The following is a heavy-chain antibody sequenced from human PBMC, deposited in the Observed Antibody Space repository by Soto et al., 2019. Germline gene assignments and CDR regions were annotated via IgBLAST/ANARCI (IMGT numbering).Heavy chain of an antibody. D-gene: IGHD2-15*01. Sequence: GGSLRLSCAASGFTFSGSAMHWVRQASGKGLEWVGRIRSKTNSYATVYAASVKDRFTISRDDSKNTAYLQMNSLKTEDTAVYYCTRQGEYCSGGSCYSGYYYYYMDVWGKGSKV. CDR3: TRQGEYCSGGSCYSGYYYYYMDV. V-gene: IGHV3-73*01. CDR1: GFTFSGSA. J-gene: IGHJ6*03. CDR2: IRSKTNSYAT.